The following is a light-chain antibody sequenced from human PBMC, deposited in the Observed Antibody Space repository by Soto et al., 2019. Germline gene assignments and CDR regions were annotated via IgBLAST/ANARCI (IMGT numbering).Light chain of an antibody. CDR1: SSDVGIYNY. Sequence: QSVLTQPASVSGSPGQSITISCTGTSSDVGIYNYVSWYQQHPGKAPKLMIYEVSNRPTGVSNRFSGSKSGNTASLTISGLQDEDEADYYCSSYTSSSTLCVFGTGTKLTVL. CDR3: SSYTSSSTLCV. CDR2: EVS. V-gene: IGLV2-14*01. J-gene: IGLJ1*01.